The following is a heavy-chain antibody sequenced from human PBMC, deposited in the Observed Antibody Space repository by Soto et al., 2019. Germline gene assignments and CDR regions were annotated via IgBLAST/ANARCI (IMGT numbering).Heavy chain of an antibody. Sequence: ASVKVSCNAYGYTFTSYYMHRVRQAPGQGLEWMGIINPSGGSTSYAQRFQGRVTMTRDTSTSTVYMELSSLRPEDTAVYYCARLGAFDIWGQGTMVTVSS. CDR3: ARLGAFDI. J-gene: IGHJ3*02. CDR2: INPSGGST. CDR1: GYTFTSYY. V-gene: IGHV1-46*01.